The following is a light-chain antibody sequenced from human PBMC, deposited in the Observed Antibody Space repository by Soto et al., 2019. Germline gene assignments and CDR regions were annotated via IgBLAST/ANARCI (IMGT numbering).Light chain of an antibody. CDR1: QSVSSRC. J-gene: IGKJ2*01. CDR3: QQDGSSPPRT. Sequence: EIVLTQSPGTLSLSPGERATLSCRASQSVSSRCLAWYQQKAGQAPRLLIYGASSRATGIPDRFSGSGSGTDFTLTISRLEPEDFAVYYCQQDGSSPPRTFGQGTKLEIK. V-gene: IGKV3-20*01. CDR2: GAS.